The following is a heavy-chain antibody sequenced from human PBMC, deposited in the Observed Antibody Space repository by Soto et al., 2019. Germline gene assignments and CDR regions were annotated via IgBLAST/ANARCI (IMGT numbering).Heavy chain of an antibody. D-gene: IGHD1-26*01. CDR1: GFTFSSYA. CDR2: ISGSGDST. J-gene: IGHJ4*02. CDR3: ARRGSGSYYDY. V-gene: IGHV3-23*01. Sequence: EVQLLESGGGLVQPGGSLRLSCAASGFTFSSYAMRWVRQAPGKGLEWVSAISGSGDSTYYADSVKGRFTVSRDNSKNTLYTQMNSLRAEDTAVYYCARRGSGSYYDYWGQGTLVTVSS.